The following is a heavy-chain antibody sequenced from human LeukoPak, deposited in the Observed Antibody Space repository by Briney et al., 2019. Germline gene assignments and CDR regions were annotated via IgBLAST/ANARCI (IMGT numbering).Heavy chain of an antibody. Sequence: HPGRSLRLSCAASGFTFSSYGMHWVRQAPGKGLEWVAVISYDGSNKYYADSVKGRFTISRDNSKNTLYLQMNSLRAEDTAVYYCAREARLAIVVVVAAPYHMDVWGKGTTVTVSS. J-gene: IGHJ6*03. CDR2: ISYDGSNK. CDR3: AREARLAIVVVVAAPYHMDV. CDR1: GFTFSSYG. V-gene: IGHV3-30*03. D-gene: IGHD2-15*01.